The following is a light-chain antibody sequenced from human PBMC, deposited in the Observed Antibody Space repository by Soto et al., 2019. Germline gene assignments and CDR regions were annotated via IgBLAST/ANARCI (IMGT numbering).Light chain of an antibody. V-gene: IGLV2-14*01. J-gene: IGLJ2*01. Sequence: QSALTQPASVSGSPGQSITISCTGTSSDVGGYNYVSWYQQHPGKAPKLMIYEVSTRPSGVSNRFSGSKSGNTASLTISGLQDEDEAEYYCSSYTSSSTLGVFGGGTKLTVL. CDR3: SSYTSSSTLGV. CDR2: EVS. CDR1: SSDVGGYNY.